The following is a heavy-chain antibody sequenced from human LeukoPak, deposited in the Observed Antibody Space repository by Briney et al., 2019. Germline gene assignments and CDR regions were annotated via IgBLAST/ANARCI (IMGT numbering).Heavy chain of an antibody. CDR2: IDWDDDK. CDR3: ARTRADTTVTKFIHYYYYMDV. D-gene: IGHD4-17*01. J-gene: IGHJ6*03. Sequence: SGPALVKPTQTLTLTCTFSGFSLSTSGMCVSWIRQPPGKALEWLARIDWDDDKYYSTSLKTRLTISKDTSKNQVVLTMTNMDPVDTATYYCARTRADTTVTKFIHYYYYMDVWGKGTTVTVPS. CDR1: GFSLSTSGMC. V-gene: IGHV2-70*11.